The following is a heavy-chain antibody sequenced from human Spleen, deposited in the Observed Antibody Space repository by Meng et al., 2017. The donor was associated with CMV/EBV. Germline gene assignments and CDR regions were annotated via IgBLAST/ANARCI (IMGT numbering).Heavy chain of an antibody. J-gene: IGHJ4*02. Sequence: CSVSGGSISRNDWWSWVRQAPGKGLEWIGEIHHTGRTKYNPSLESRATISVDKTKNQFSLSVNSVTAADTAVYYCARGGPWLAYDYWGQGTLVTVSS. D-gene: IGHD6-19*01. V-gene: IGHV4-4*02. CDR1: GGSISRNDW. CDR3: ARGGPWLAYDY. CDR2: IHHTGRT.